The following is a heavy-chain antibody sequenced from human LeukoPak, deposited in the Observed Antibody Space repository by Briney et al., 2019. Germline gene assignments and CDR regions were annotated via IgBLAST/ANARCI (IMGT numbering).Heavy chain of an antibody. CDR1: GFTFSSYA. D-gene: IGHD2/OR15-2a*01. Sequence: GRSLRLSCAASGFTFSSYAMHWVRQAPGKGLEWVAVISYDGSNKYYADSVKGRFTISRDNSKNTLYLQMNSLRAEDTAVYYCARDSARSPRLSWYFDYWGQGTLVTVSS. CDR3: ARDSARSPRLSWYFDY. J-gene: IGHJ4*02. CDR2: ISYDGSNK. V-gene: IGHV3-30-3*01.